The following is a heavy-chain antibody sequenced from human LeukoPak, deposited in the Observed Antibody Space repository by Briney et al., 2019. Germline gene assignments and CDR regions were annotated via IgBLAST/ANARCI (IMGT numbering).Heavy chain of an antibody. CDR2: LNPNSGGT. D-gene: IGHD3-9*01. V-gene: IGHV1-2*02. CDR1: GYTFTYYY. CDR3: ARERGNYDILTDYYEGNGFDP. Sequence: ASVKVSCKASGYTFTYYYLHWVRQAPAQGLGWMGWLNPNSGGTNYAQKFQGTVTMTRDTSISTAYVELTRLRYNDTAVYYCARERGNYDILTDYYEGNGFDPWGQGTLVTVSS. J-gene: IGHJ5*02.